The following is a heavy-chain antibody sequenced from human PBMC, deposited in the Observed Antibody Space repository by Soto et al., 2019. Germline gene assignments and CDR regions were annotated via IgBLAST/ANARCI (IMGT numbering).Heavy chain of an antibody. CDR2: INPISGTP. D-gene: IGHD2-21*02. J-gene: IGHJ5*02. CDR1: GDTYRKYG. V-gene: IGHV1-69*13. Sequence: SVKVSCKASGDTYRKYGISWLRQAPGQGLQWMGAINPISGTPTYAQRFQGRVTVTADVSTGTAYLEVTSLRIDDTAVYYCARSFCSGDDCHHGRFDHWGQGTPVTVSS. CDR3: ARSFCSGDDCHHGRFDH.